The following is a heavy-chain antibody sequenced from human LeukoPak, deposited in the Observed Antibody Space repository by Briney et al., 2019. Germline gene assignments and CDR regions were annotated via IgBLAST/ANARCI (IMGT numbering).Heavy chain of an antibody. D-gene: IGHD3/OR15-3a*01. CDR3: ARGGDWLPYDY. J-gene: IGHJ4*02. Sequence: PGGSLRLSCAASGFTVSSNYMSWVRQAPGRGLEWVSVIYSGGSTYYADSVKGRFTISRDNSKNTLYLQMNSLRAEDTAVYYCARGGDWLPYDYWGQGTLVTVSS. CDR1: GFTVSSNY. V-gene: IGHV3-53*01. CDR2: IYSGGST.